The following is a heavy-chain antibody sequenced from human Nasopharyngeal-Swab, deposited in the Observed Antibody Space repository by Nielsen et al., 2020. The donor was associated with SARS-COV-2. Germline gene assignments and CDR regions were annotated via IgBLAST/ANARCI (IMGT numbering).Heavy chain of an antibody. Sequence: GESLKISCSASGFTFDDFTMHWVRQAPGKGLEWVSLITWDGDSTSYGGSVKGRFTMSRDNTQNSLYLEMNSLRTEDTALYYCAKAGGTTVAFDSWGQGTLVTVSS. V-gene: IGHV3-43*01. J-gene: IGHJ4*02. D-gene: IGHD4-23*01. CDR1: GFTFDDFT. CDR3: AKAGGTTVAFDS. CDR2: ITWDGDST.